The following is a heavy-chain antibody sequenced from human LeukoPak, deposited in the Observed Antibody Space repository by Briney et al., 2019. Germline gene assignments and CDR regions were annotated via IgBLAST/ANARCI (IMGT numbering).Heavy chain of an antibody. Sequence: SSETLSLTCAVYGGSFSGYYWSWIRQPPGKGLEWIGEINHSGSTNYNPSLKSRVTISVDTSKSQFSLKLSSVTAADTAVYYCARGKRIVYYYDSSGYPSWGQGTLVTVSS. CDR2: INHSGST. CDR1: GGSFSGYY. J-gene: IGHJ5*02. V-gene: IGHV4-34*01. CDR3: ARGKRIVYYYDSSGYPS. D-gene: IGHD3-22*01.